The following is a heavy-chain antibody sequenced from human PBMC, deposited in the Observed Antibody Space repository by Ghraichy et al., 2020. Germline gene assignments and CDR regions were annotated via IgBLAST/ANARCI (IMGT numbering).Heavy chain of an antibody. D-gene: IGHD6-6*01. V-gene: IGHV4-39*01. CDR3: ARLPPAARRVLRDFDY. CDR2: IYYSGST. CDR1: GGSISSSSFY. Sequence: SQTLSLTCTVSGGSISSSSFYWGWIRQPPGKGLEWIGSIYYSGSTYYNPSLKSRVTISVDTSKNQFSLKLSSVTAADTAVYYCARLPPAARRVLRDFDYWGQGTLVTVSS. J-gene: IGHJ4*02.